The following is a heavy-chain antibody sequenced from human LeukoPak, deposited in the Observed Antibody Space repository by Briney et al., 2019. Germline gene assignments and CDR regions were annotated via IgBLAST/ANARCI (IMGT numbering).Heavy chain of an antibody. Sequence: SVKVSCKASGGTFSSYAISWVRQAPGQVLEWMGGIIPIFGTANYAQKFQGRVTITTDESTSTAYMELSSLRSEDTAVYYCARDNYDSWSGYHIPNWFDPWGQGTLVTVSS. V-gene: IGHV1-69*05. CDR2: IIPIFGTA. J-gene: IGHJ5*02. D-gene: IGHD3-3*01. CDR1: GGTFSSYA. CDR3: ARDNYDSWSGYHIPNWFDP.